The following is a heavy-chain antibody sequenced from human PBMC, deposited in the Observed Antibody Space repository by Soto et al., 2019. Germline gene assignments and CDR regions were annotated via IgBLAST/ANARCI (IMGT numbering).Heavy chain of an antibody. CDR1: GGTIRSPDW. Sequence: SETLSLSCGVSGGTIRSPDWWTWVRQPPGKGLEWIGEIFQSGSTNYTPSLESRVTISVDKSKNQFSLTLTSVTAADTTVYFCARGRGRYSSGWSWFDPWGQGILVTVSS. CDR3: ARGRGRYSSGWSWFDP. J-gene: IGHJ5*02. V-gene: IGHV4-4*02. CDR2: IFQSGST. D-gene: IGHD6-19*01.